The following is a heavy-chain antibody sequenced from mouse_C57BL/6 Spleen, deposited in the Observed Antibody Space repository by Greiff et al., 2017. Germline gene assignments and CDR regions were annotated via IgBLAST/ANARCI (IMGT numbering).Heavy chain of an antibody. V-gene: IGHV3-6*01. CDR3: AREPCLFDY. Sequence: EVKLVESGPGLVKPSQSLSLTCSVTGYSITSGYYWNWIRQFPGNKLEWMGYISYDGSNNYNPSLKNRISITRDTSKNQFVLKLNSLTTDDTATYYCAREPCLFDYWGQGTTLTVSS. J-gene: IGHJ2*01. CDR2: ISYDGSN. CDR1: GYSITSGYY.